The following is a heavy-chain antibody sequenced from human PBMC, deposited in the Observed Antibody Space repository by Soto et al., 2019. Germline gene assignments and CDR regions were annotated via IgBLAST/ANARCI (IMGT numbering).Heavy chain of an antibody. Sequence: PGGALRLSCTASGFTFGDYAMSWFRQAPGKGLEWVGFIRSKAYGGTTEYAPSVKGRFTISRDDSKSIAYLQMNSLKTEDTAVYYCTRDFSGSPWAYYGMDVWGQGTTVTVSS. D-gene: IGHD1-26*01. CDR3: TRDFSGSPWAYYGMDV. CDR2: IRSKAYGGTT. CDR1: GFTFGDYA. J-gene: IGHJ6*02. V-gene: IGHV3-49*03.